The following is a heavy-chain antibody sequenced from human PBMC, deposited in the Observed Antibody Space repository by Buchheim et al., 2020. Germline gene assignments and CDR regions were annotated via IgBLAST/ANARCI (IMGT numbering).Heavy chain of an antibody. D-gene: IGHD3-10*01. CDR1: GGSISSGGYS. J-gene: IGHJ5*02. Sequence: QLQLQESGSGLVKPSQTLSLTCAVSGGSISSGGYSWSWIRQPPGKGLEWIGYIYHRGSTYYNPSLKSRVTISVDRSKNQFSLKLRSVTAADTAVYYCARDARKRITMVRVADYGGWFDPCGQGTL. CDR3: ARDARKRITMVRVADYGGWFDP. CDR2: IYHRGST. V-gene: IGHV4-30-2*01.